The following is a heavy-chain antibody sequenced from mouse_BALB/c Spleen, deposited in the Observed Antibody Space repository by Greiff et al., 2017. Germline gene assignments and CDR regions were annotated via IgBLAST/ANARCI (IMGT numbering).Heavy chain of an antibody. CDR1: GFTFSSYG. Sequence: EVNVVESGGDLVKPGGSLKLSCAASGFTFSSYGMSWVRQTPDKRLEWVATISSGGSYTYYPDSVKGRFTISRDNAKNTLYLQMSSLKSEDTAMYYCARLGYYAMDYWGQGTSVTVSS. V-gene: IGHV5-6*01. J-gene: IGHJ4*01. CDR3: ARLGYYAMDY. CDR2: ISSGGSYT.